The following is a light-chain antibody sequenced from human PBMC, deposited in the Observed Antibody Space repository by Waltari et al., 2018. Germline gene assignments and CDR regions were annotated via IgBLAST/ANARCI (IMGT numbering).Light chain of an antibody. J-gene: IGKJ4*01. Sequence: EIVMTQSPATLSVSPGESATLSCRASQSASINLAWYQQKPGQAPRLLIFDTSTRATGIPARFSGSGSGTDFTLTISSLQSEDFAVYYCQQYNDWLPLTFGGGTKVEI. V-gene: IGKV3-15*01. CDR3: QQYNDWLPLT. CDR2: DTS. CDR1: QSASIN.